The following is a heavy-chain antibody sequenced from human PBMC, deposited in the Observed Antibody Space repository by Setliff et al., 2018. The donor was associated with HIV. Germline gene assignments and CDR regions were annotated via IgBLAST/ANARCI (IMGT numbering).Heavy chain of an antibody. CDR3: AREHRLCSGDRCVLPDY. CDR2: IYPGDSDV. V-gene: IGHV5-51*01. J-gene: IGHJ4*02. D-gene: IGHD2-15*01. CDR1: GYTFTNHW. Sequence: GESLKISCQASGYTFTNHWIGWVRQMPGEGLEWMAIIYPGDSDVRYNPSFQGQVTVSVDKSINTAYLQWSSLKASDAATYYCAREHRLCSGDRCVLPDYWGQGTLVTVSS.